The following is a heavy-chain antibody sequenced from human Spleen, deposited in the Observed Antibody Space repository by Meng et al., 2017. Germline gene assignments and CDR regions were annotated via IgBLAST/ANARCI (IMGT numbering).Heavy chain of an antibody. Sequence: GESLKISCAASGFTFSSYAMSWVRQAPGKGLEWVSAISGSGGSTYYADSVKGRFTISRDNSKNTLYLQMNSLRAEDTAVYYCAKAPILGYCSSTSCHFDYWGQGTLVTVSS. D-gene: IGHD2-2*01. J-gene: IGHJ4*02. CDR2: ISGSGGST. V-gene: IGHV3-23*01. CDR1: GFTFSSYA. CDR3: AKAPILGYCSSTSCHFDY.